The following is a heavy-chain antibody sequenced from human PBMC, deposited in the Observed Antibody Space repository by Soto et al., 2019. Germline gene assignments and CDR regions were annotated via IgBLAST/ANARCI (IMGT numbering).Heavy chain of an antibody. CDR1: GDSISNNKW. CDR3: ARGKGGPFDY. V-gene: IGHV4-4*02. Sequence: PSETLSLTCSVSGDSISNNKWWSWVRQPPGKGLEWIGEMHHSGSIHYNASLKSRATLSVDKSRNQFSLKLSSVTAADTAVYYCARGKGGPFDYWGQGTLVTVSS. D-gene: IGHD2-15*01. CDR2: MHHSGSI. J-gene: IGHJ4*02.